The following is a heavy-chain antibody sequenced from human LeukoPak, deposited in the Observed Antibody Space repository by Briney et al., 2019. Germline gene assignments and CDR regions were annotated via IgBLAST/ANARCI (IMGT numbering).Heavy chain of an antibody. CDR2: TYYSGST. V-gene: IGHV4-39*01. CDR3: ARDYGGNFGP. D-gene: IGHD4-23*01. J-gene: IGHJ5*02. Sequence: SETLSLTCTVSGGSISSSSYYWGWIRQPPGKGLEWIGSTYYSGSTYYNPSLKSRVTISVDTSKNQFSLKLSSVTAADTAVYYCARDYGGNFGPWGQGTLVTVSS. CDR1: GGSISSSSYY.